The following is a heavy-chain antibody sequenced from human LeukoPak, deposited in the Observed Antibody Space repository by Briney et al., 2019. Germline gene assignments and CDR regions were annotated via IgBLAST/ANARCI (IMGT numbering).Heavy chain of an antibody. J-gene: IGHJ6*03. CDR2: ISAYNGNT. D-gene: IGHD3-9*01. Sequence: ASVKVSCKASGYTFTSYGISWVRQAPGQGLEWMGWISAYNGNTNYAQKLQGRVTMTTDTSTSTAYMELRSLRSDDTAVYYCARNYDIGTYYYYMDVWGKGTTVTVSS. V-gene: IGHV1-18*01. CDR1: GYTFTSYG. CDR3: ARNYDIGTYYYYMDV.